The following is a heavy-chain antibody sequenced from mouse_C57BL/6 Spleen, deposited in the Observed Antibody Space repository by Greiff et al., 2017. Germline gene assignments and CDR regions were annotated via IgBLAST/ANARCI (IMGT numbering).Heavy chain of an antibody. CDR2: IYPRSGNT. V-gene: IGHV1-81*01. D-gene: IGHD1-1*01. CDR3: ARSVEVLSYDY. CDR1: GYTFTSYG. J-gene: IGHJ2*01. Sequence: QVQLQQSGAELARPGASVKLSCKASGYTFTSYGISWVKQRTGPGLEWIGEIYPRSGNTYYNEKFKGKATLTADKSSSTAYMELRSLTSEDSAVYFCARSVEVLSYDYWGQGTTLTVSS.